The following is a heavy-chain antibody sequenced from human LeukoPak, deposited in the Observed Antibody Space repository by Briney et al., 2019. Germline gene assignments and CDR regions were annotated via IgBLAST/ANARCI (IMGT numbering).Heavy chain of an antibody. D-gene: IGHD3-10*01. CDR3: ARDALYSGGFDY. V-gene: IGHV3-66*01. CDR2: IYSGGST. Sequence: PGGSLRLSCAASGFTVSSNYMSWVRQAPGKGLEWVSVIYSGGSTYYADSVKGRFTISRDNSKNTLYLQMNSLRAADTAVYYCARDALYSGGFDYWGQGTLVTVSS. J-gene: IGHJ4*02. CDR1: GFTVSSNY.